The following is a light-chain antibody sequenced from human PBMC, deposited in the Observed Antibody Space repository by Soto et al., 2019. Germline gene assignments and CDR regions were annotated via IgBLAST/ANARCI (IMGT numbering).Light chain of an antibody. CDR3: QQYATSPSC. J-gene: IGKJ4*01. CDR2: GAS. CDR1: QIISNNY. Sequence: IVLTQSPGTVSLSPGERATLSCRASQIISNNYLAWYQQKPGQAPRLLIYGASSRATGIPDKLSGSGSGTDFALTVSRLEPEDFAVYYCQQYATSPSCFGGGTKMEIK. V-gene: IGKV3-20*01.